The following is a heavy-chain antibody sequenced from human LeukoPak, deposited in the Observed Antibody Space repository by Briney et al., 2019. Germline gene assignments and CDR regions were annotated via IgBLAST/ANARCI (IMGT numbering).Heavy chain of an antibody. CDR3: AKGSSGWWGTSFDY. V-gene: IGHV3-23*01. D-gene: IGHD6-19*01. J-gene: IGHJ4*02. CDR1: GFTFSSYA. Sequence: GGPLRLSCAASGFTFSSYAMSWVRQAPGKGLEWVSSISGSGGSTYYADSVKGRLTISRYNSKHTLYLQMTSLRAEDTAVYYCAKGSSGWWGTSFDYWGQGTLVTVSS. CDR2: ISGSGGST.